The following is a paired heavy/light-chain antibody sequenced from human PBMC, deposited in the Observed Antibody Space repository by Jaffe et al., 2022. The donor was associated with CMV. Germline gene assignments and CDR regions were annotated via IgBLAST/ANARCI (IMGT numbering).Light chain of an antibody. V-gene: IGLV3-1*01. J-gene: IGLJ2*01. CDR3: QTWDGTHVV. CDR2: QNS. Sequence: SYELTQPPSVSVSPGQTASITCSGDKLQYEHVCWFQQKSGQSPVLVIYQNSMRPSGIPERFSGSTSGNTVTLTISGTQAMDEADYYCQTWDGTHVVFGGGTKLTVL. CDR1: KLQYEH.
Heavy chain of an antibody. D-gene: IGHD2-15*01. Sequence: QVTLKESGPVLVKPTETLTLTCTVSGFSLSNTRFGVTWIRQPPGKALEWLAHIFSNDEKSYGAKSYSTSLKSRLTISEDTSKSQVVLIMTNMDPVDTATYYCARIDEVVRGAGYVDYWGQGTLVTVSS. CDR3: ARIDEVVRGAGYVDY. J-gene: IGHJ4*02. CDR1: GFSLSNTRFG. V-gene: IGHV2-26*01. CDR2: IFSNDEK.